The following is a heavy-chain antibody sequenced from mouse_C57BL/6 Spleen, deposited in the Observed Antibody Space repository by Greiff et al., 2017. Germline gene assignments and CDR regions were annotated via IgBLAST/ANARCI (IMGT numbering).Heavy chain of an antibody. CDR2: ISGGGGNT. J-gene: IGHJ2*01. V-gene: IGHV5-9*01. CDR3: ARPTTGDYYFDY. Sequence: EVKLVESGGGLVKPGGSLKLSCAASGFTFSSYTMSWVRQTPEKRLEWVATISGGGGNTYYPDSVKGRFTISRDNAKNTLYLQMSSLRSEDTALYYCARPTTGDYYFDYWGQGTTRTVSS. D-gene: IGHD1-1*01. CDR1: GFTFSSYT.